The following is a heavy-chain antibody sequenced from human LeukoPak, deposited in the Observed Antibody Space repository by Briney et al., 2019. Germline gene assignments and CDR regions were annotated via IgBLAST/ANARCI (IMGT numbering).Heavy chain of an antibody. V-gene: IGHV3-23*01. CDR1: GFIFSSYA. CDR3: ARALSYYYGMDV. CDR2: ISGSGGSI. J-gene: IGHJ6*02. Sequence: GGSLRLSCATSGFIFSSYAMSWVRQAPGRGLEWVSSISGSGGSIYYADSVKGRLTISRDNSKNTLYLQMNSLRAEDTAVYYCARALSYYYGMDVWGQGTTVTVSS. D-gene: IGHD2/OR15-2a*01.